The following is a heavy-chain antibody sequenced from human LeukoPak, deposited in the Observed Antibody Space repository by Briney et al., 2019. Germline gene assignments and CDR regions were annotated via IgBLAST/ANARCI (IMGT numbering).Heavy chain of an antibody. CDR3: ARGNDY. Sequence: SETLSLTCTVSGVSINISYWSWIRQPPGKGLEWIGFIYYGGSINYNPSLKSRVTISIDSSKTQVSLKLSSVTAADTAIYYCARGNDYWGQGTLVAVSS. CDR2: IYYGGSI. J-gene: IGHJ4*02. V-gene: IGHV4-59*08. CDR1: GVSINISY.